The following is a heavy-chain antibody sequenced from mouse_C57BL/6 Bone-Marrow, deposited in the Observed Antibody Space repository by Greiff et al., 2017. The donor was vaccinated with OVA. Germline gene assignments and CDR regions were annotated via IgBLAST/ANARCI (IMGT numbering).Heavy chain of an antibody. D-gene: IGHD1-1*01. J-gene: IGHJ2*01. CDR3: ARGYYYGRNYFDY. CDR2: FHPYNDDT. V-gene: IGHV1-47*01. CDR1: GYTFTTYP. Sequence: VKLLESGAELVKPGASVKMSCKASGYTFTTYPIEWMKQNHGKSLEWIGNFHPYNDDTKYNEKFKGKATLTVEKSSSTVYLELSRLTSDDSAVYYCARGYYYGRNYFDYWGQGTTLTVSS.